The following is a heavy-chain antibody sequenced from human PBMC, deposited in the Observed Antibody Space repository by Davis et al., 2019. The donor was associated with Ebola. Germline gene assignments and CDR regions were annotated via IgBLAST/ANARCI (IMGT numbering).Heavy chain of an antibody. CDR1: GYTFTSYY. CDR3: ARGGYPWGGYYYYGMDV. D-gene: IGHD2-21*01. V-gene: IGHV1-46*01. J-gene: IGHJ6*02. CDR2: INPSGGST. Sequence: AASVKVSCKASGYTFTSYYMHWVRQAPGQGLEWMGIINPSGGSTSYAQKFQGRVTMTRDTSTSTVYMGLSSLRSEDTAVYYCARGGYPWGGYYYYGMDVWGQGTTVTVSS.